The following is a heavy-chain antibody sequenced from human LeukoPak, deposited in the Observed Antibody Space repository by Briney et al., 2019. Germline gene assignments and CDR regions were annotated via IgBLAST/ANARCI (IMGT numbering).Heavy chain of an antibody. CDR2: ISSDGTII. CDR3: VKDWSWSFDY. J-gene: IGHJ4*02. CDR1: GFTFSRYW. D-gene: IGHD6-13*01. V-gene: IGHV3-74*01. Sequence: GGSLRLSCEASGFTFSRYWMYWVRQAPGKGLVWVARISSDGTIINYADSVRGRFTISRDYAKNTLYLQMNSLRVEDTAVYYCVKDWSWSFDYWGQGALVTVSS.